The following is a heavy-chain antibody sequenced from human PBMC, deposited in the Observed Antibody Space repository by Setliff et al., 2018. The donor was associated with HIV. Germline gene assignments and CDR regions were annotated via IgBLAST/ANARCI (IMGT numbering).Heavy chain of an antibody. CDR1: GGTFSSYA. CDR3: ARCGAGEWHLYMDV. D-gene: IGHD3-16*01. J-gene: IGHJ6*03. V-gene: IGHV1-69*10. CDR2: IIPILGIA. Sequence: GASVKVSCKASGGTFSSYAISWVRQAPGQGLEWMGGIIPILGIANYAQKFQGRVTITTDESTSTVYMELSSLRSEDTAVYYCARCGAGEWHLYMDVWGKGTAVTVSS.